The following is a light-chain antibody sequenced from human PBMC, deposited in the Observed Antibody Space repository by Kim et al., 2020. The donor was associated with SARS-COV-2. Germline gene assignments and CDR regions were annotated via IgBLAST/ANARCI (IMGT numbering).Light chain of an antibody. CDR1: SSDVGGYNY. J-gene: IGLJ1*01. Sequence: QSALTQPASVSGSPGQSITISCTGISSDVGGYNYVSWYQQHPGKAPKVMIYDVSKRPTGVSNRFSGSKSGNTASLTISGLQAEDEAEYYCSSYTSSSTYVFGTGTKV. CDR3: SSYTSSSTYV. CDR2: DVS. V-gene: IGLV2-14*01.